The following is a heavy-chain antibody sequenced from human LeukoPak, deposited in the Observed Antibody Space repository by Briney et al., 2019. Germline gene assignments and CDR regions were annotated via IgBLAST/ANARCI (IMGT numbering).Heavy chain of an antibody. Sequence: ASVKVSCKASGGTFSSYAISWVRQAPGQGLEWMGWINTNTGNPTYAQGFTGRFVFSLDTSVSTAYLQISSLKAEDTAVYYCARISSSWYGEGWFDPWGQGTLVTVSS. V-gene: IGHV7-4-1*02. CDR3: ARISSSWYGEGWFDP. J-gene: IGHJ5*02. D-gene: IGHD6-13*01. CDR1: GGTFSSYA. CDR2: INTNTGNP.